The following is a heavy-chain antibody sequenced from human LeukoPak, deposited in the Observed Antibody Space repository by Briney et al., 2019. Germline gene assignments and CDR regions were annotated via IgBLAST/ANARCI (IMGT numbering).Heavy chain of an antibody. CDR2: ISASGGMM. CDR1: GFRFDDYY. V-gene: IGHV3-11*01. Sequence: GGSLRLSCAASGFRFDDYYLSWIRQAPGKGLEWISFISASGGMMDHADSVKGRFTISRDNAKNSVYLEMNNLRAEDTAVYRCARHMVLSPCDYWGPGTLVTVSS. J-gene: IGHJ4*02. D-gene: IGHD4/OR15-4a*01. CDR3: ARHMVLSPCDY.